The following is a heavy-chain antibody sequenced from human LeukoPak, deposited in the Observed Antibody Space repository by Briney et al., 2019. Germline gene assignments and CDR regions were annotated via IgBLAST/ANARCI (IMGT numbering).Heavy chain of an antibody. CDR2: ISSSSSTI. CDR3: ASRVAGSTKGGY. V-gene: IGHV3-48*01. J-gene: IGHJ4*02. CDR1: GFTLSSYS. Sequence: GGSLRLSCAASGFTLSSYSMNWVRQPPGKGLEWVSYISSSSSTIYYADSVKGRFSIPRSNAKTSMYLQMTRLRAAGTAVYYCASRVAGSTKGGYWGQGTLVTVSS. D-gene: IGHD6-19*01.